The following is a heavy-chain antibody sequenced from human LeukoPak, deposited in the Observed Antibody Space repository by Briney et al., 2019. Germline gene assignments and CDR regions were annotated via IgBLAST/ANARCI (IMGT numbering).Heavy chain of an antibody. V-gene: IGHV3-30*18. CDR2: ISYDGSNK. Sequence: ARSLRLSCAASGFIFSSYGMHWVRQAPGKGLEWVAVISYDGSNKYYADSVKGRFTISRDNSKNTLYLQMNSLRVEDTAVYYCAKVDSSDYGDLRIPADYWGQGTLVIVSS. J-gene: IGHJ4*02. D-gene: IGHD4-17*01. CDR1: GFIFSSYG. CDR3: AKVDSSDYGDLRIPADY.